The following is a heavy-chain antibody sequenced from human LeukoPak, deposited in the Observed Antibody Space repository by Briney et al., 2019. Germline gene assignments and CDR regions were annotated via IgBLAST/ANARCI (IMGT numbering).Heavy chain of an antibody. CDR1: GYAFTSYY. V-gene: IGHV1-46*01. CDR2: INPSGGST. D-gene: IGHD1-26*01. Sequence: ASVKVSCKASGYAFTSYYMHWVRQAPGQGLEWMGIINPSGGSTSYAQKFQGRVTMTRDMSTSTVYMELSSLRSEDTAVYYCARLPVGAIYFDDYWGQGTLVTVSS. J-gene: IGHJ4*02. CDR3: ARLPVGAIYFDDY.